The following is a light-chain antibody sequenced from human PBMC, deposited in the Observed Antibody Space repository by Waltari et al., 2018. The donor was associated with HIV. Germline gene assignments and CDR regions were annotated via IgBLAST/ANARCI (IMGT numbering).Light chain of an antibody. V-gene: IGLV2-8*01. Sequence: QSALTQPPSASGSPGQSVTISCTGTSIDVGGYNYVPWYQQHPGKAPKLMIYEVSKRPSGVPDRFSGSKSGNTASLTVSGLQAEDEADYYCSSYAGSNNFVVFGGGTKLTVL. CDR3: SSYAGSNNFVV. J-gene: IGLJ2*01. CDR2: EVS. CDR1: SIDVGGYNY.